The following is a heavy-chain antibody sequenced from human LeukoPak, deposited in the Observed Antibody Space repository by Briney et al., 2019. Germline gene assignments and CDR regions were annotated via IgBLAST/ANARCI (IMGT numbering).Heavy chain of an antibody. V-gene: IGHV3-64*01. CDR3: ARQYCSSTSCTFDY. CDR2: ISSNGGST. J-gene: IGHJ4*02. Sequence: GGSLRLSCAASGFTFSSYGMHWVRQAPGKGLEYVSAISSNGGSTYYANSVKGRFTISRDNSKNTLYLQMGSLRAEDMAVYYCARQYCSSTSCTFDYWGQGTLVTASS. CDR1: GFTFSSYG. D-gene: IGHD2-2*01.